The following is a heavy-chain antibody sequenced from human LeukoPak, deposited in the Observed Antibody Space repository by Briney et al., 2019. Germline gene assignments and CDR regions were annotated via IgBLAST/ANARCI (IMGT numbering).Heavy chain of an antibody. CDR3: ARDVYCGGDCFYFDS. J-gene: IGHJ4*02. CDR2: IYYSGST. Sequence: PSETLSLTCSVSGGSLSSYYWSWIRQPPGKGLEWIGYIYYSGSTNYHPSLKSRLIISADRSKNQFTLKLSSVTAADTAVYYRARDVYCGGDCFYFDSWGQGTLVTVSP. V-gene: IGHV4-59*01. CDR1: GGSLSSYY. D-gene: IGHD2-21*02.